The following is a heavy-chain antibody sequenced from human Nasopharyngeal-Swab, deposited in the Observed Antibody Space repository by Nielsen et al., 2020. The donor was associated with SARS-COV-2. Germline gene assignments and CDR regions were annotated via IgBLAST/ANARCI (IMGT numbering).Heavy chain of an antibody. J-gene: IGHJ3*02. D-gene: IGHD3-22*01. CDR1: GGSISSSSYY. V-gene: IGHV4-39*01. Sequence: SETLSLTCTVPGGSISSSSYYWGWIRQPPGKGLEWIGSIYYSGSTYYNPSLKSRVTISVDTSKNQFSLKLSSVTAADTAVYYCARLGSSGYESRLVDIWGQGTVVTVSS. CDR3: ARLGSSGYESRLVDI. CDR2: IYYSGST.